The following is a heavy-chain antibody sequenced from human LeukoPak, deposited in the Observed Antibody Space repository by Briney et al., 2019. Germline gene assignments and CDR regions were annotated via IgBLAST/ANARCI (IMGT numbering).Heavy chain of an antibody. D-gene: IGHD3-22*01. V-gene: IGHV3-74*01. Sequence: GGSLRLSCAASGFASSSYWMHWVRQAPGKGLVWVSRVNSDGSSTSYADSVKGRFTISRDNAKNTLYLQMNSLRAEDTAVYYCARIDSSGYYLWYFDYWGQGTLVTVSS. CDR3: ARIDSSGYYLWYFDY. CDR1: GFASSSYW. J-gene: IGHJ4*02. CDR2: VNSDGSST.